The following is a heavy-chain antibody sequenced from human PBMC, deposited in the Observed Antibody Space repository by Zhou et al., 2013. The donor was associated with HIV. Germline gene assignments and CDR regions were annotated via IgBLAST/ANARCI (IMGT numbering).Heavy chain of an antibody. CDR1: GGTFSSYA. J-gene: IGHJ6*03. CDR2: IIPILGIA. Sequence: QVQLVQSGAEVKKPGSSVKVSCKASGGTFSSYAISWVRQAPGQGLEWMGRIIPILGIANYAQKFQGRVTITADKSTSTAYMELSSLRSEDTAVYYCARIPTPDYYYYMDVWGKGDHGHRLL. V-gene: IGHV1-69*04. CDR3: ARIPTPDYYYYMDV.